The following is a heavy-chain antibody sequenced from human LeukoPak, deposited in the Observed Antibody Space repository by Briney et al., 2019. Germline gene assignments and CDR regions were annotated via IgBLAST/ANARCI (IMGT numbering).Heavy chain of an antibody. Sequence: GGSLRLSCAASGFTVSSNYMSWVRQAPGKGLEWVSVIYSGGSTYYADSVKGRFTVSRDNSKNTLYLQMNSLRAEDTAVYYCARVGYYGSGSERDYWGQGTLVTVSS. J-gene: IGHJ4*02. CDR1: GFTVSSNY. D-gene: IGHD3-10*01. V-gene: IGHV3-66*01. CDR2: IYSGGST. CDR3: ARVGYYGSGSERDY.